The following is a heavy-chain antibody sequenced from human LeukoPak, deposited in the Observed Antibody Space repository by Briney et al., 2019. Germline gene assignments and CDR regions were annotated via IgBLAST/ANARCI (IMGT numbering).Heavy chain of an antibody. Sequence: GESLKISCKGSVYNFANYWIDWVRQMPGKGLEWMGIIYPGDSQTRYSPSFQGQVTISADKFISTAYLQWSSLKASDTAIYYCARSSVNWFDPWGQGTLVTVSS. V-gene: IGHV5-51*01. D-gene: IGHD3-3*01. CDR3: ARSSVNWFDP. CDR2: IYPGDSQT. CDR1: VYNFANYW. J-gene: IGHJ5*02.